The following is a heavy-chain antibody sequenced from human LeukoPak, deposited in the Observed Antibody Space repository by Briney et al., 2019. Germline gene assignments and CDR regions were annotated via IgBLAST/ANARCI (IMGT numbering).Heavy chain of an antibody. CDR3: ARRIVVVPAAKYFDY. Sequence: SETLSLTCAVYGGSFSGYYWSWIRQPPGKGPEWIGEINHSGSTNYNPSLKSRVTISVDTSKNQFSLKLSSVTAADTAVYYCARRIVVVPAAKYFDYWGQGTLVTVSS. CDR2: INHSGST. CDR1: GGSFSGYY. J-gene: IGHJ4*02. V-gene: IGHV4-34*01. D-gene: IGHD2-2*01.